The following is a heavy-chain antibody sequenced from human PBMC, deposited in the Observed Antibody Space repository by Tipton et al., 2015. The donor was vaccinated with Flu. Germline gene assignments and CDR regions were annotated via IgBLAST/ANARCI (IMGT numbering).Heavy chain of an antibody. CDR1: GGTFNNYA. CDR2: IIPIFGTT. D-gene: IGHD3-22*01. V-gene: IGHV1-69*12. CDR3: ARGGVYDSSGYYPSNYYYYYGLDV. Sequence: QVQLVQSGAEVKKPGSSVKVSCKASGGTFNNYAISWVRQAPGQGPEWMGGIIPIFGTTNYAQRFQDRVTITADESTSTAYMELSSLRSEDTAVYYCARGGVYDSSGYYPSNYYYYYGLDVWGQGTTVTVSS. J-gene: IGHJ6*02.